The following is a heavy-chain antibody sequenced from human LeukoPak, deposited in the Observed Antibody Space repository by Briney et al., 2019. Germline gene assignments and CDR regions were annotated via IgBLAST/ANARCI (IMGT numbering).Heavy chain of an antibody. Sequence: PGGSLRLSCAASGFTFSSYWMSWVRQAPGKGLEWVANIKQDGSEKYYVDSVKGRFTISRDNAKNSLNLQMNSLRAEDTAVYYCARGPPDCSGGSCSLYYYYGMDVWGQGTTVTVSS. V-gene: IGHV3-7*01. CDR3: ARGPPDCSGGSCSLYYYYGMDV. J-gene: IGHJ6*02. D-gene: IGHD2-15*01. CDR1: GFTFSSYW. CDR2: IKQDGSEK.